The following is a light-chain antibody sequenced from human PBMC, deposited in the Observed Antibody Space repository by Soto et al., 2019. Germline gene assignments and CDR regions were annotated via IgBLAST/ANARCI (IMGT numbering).Light chain of an antibody. V-gene: IGKV2-28*01. Sequence: DIVMTQSPLSLPVTPGEPASISCWSSQSLLHRNGYNYLDWYLQKPGQSPQLLIYLGSNRASGVPDRFSGSGSGTDFTLKISRVEAEDVGVYYCMQALQTPSTFGQGTKVEIK. CDR2: LGS. J-gene: IGKJ1*01. CDR3: MQALQTPST. CDR1: QSLLHRNGYNY.